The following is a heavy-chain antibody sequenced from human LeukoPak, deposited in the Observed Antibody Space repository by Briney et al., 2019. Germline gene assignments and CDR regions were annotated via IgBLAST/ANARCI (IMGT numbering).Heavy chain of an antibody. CDR1: GGSISGHY. J-gene: IGHJ6*02. V-gene: IGHV4-59*11. D-gene: IGHD3-16*01. Sequence: SETLSLTCSVSGGSISGHYWTWIRQPPGKGLEWIGQIHYSGKPDYNPSLKSRITISVDTSKTQVSRQVSSVTAADSAIYYCARFGVDYDMDVWGHGTTVTVFS. CDR2: IHYSGKP. CDR3: ARFGVDYDMDV.